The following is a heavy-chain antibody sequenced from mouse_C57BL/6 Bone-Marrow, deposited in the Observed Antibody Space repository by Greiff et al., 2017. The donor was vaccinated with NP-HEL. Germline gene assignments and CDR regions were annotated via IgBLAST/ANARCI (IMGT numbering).Heavy chain of an antibody. CDR1: GFTFSDYG. J-gene: IGHJ2*01. CDR3: ARNYYGSSLYYFDY. D-gene: IGHD1-1*01. V-gene: IGHV5-15*01. CDR2: ISNLAYSI. Sequence: EVQGVESGGGLVQPGGSLKLSCAASGFTFSDYGMAWVRQAPRKGPEWVAFISNLAYSIYYADNVTGRFTFTRENAKNTLYLEMSSLRSADTAIYYCARNYYGSSLYYFDYWGQGTTLTVSS.